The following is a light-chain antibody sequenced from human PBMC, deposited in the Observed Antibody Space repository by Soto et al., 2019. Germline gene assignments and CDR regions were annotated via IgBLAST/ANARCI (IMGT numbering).Light chain of an antibody. V-gene: IGKV3-15*01. CDR3: QQYNNRPPWT. Sequence: EIVMTQSPATLSVSPGERATLSCRASQSVSSNLAWYQQKPGQAPRLLIYGASTRATGIPARFSGSGSGTEFTLTISSLQPEDFAVYYCQQYNNRPPWTFGPGTKVDIK. CDR1: QSVSSN. CDR2: GAS. J-gene: IGKJ3*01.